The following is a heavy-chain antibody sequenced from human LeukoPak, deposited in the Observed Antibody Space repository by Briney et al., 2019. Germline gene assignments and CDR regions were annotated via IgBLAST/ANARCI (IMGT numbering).Heavy chain of an antibody. V-gene: IGHV3-48*01. J-gene: IGHJ4*02. CDR1: GFSFNSYN. D-gene: IGHD1-26*01. Sequence: GGSLRLSCEASGFSFNSYNMCWVRQAPGQGLEWVSDISSSSSITYYADSVKGRFTISGDNAKNSLYLQMNSLRVEDTAVYYCARGGAAPDYWGQGTLVTVSS. CDR2: ISSSSSIT. CDR3: ARGGAAPDY.